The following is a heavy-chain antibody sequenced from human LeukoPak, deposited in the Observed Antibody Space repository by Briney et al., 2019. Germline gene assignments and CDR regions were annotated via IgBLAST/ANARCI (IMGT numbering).Heavy chain of an antibody. V-gene: IGHV3-21*01. CDR2: ISSSSSYI. CDR3: ARGELWFSFDY. J-gene: IGHJ4*02. Sequence: GGSLRLSCVASGFTFSSYGMSWVRQAPGKGLEWVSSISSSSSYIYYADSVKGRFTISRDNAKNSLYLQMNSLRAEDTAVYYCARGELWFSFDYWGQGTLVTVSS. CDR1: GFTFSSYG. D-gene: IGHD5-18*01.